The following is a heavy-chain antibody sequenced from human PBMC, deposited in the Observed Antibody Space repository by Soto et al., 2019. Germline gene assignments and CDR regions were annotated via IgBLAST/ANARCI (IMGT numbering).Heavy chain of an antibody. CDR3: ARGGYYDSSGARNYHYYGMDV. D-gene: IGHD3-22*01. CDR2: ISPYNDDT. V-gene: IGHV1-18*01. CDR1: GYSFSSYG. Sequence: ASLKVACKSAGYSFSSYGITCVRHTTGQGLGLLGWISPYNDDTKYAQRLQGRVTMTTDTSTRTAYMDIRGLRSDDTAIYYCARGGYYDSSGARNYHYYGMDVWGQGTTVTVSS. J-gene: IGHJ6*02.